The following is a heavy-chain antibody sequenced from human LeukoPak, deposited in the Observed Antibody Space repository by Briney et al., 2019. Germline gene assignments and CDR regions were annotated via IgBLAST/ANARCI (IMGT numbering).Heavy chain of an antibody. Sequence: PGGSLRLSCAVSGFTFTNYWMSWARQSPGKGLEWVANIYLDGSRAYYVDSVKGRFTISRDNAKNSLFLQMNSLRAEDTAVYYCASHLESFFNSSGWAVGYWGQGTLVTVSS. D-gene: IGHD6-19*01. J-gene: IGHJ4*02. CDR2: IYLDGSRA. CDR1: GFTFTNYW. V-gene: IGHV3-7*01. CDR3: ASHLESFFNSSGWAVGY.